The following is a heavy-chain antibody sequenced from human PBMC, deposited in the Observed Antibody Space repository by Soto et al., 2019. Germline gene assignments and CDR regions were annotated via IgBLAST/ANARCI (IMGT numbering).Heavy chain of an antibody. CDR3: ARVFLVPALGFDP. J-gene: IGHJ5*02. CDR1: GGSLSSYY. Sequence: SETLSLTCTVSGGSLSSYYWSWIRQPPGKGLEWIGYIYYSGSTNYNPSLKSRVTISVDTSKNQFSLKLSSVTAADTAVYYCARVFLVPALGFDPWGQGTLVTVSS. CDR2: IYYSGST. V-gene: IGHV4-59*01. D-gene: IGHD2-2*01.